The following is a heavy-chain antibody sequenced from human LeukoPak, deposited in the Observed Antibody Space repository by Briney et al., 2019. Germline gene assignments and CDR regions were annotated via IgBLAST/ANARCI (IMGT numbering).Heavy chain of an antibody. V-gene: IGHV7-4-1*02. D-gene: IGHD4-17*01. J-gene: IGHJ6*02. CDR2: INTNTGNP. CDR3: ARADYGDLLTHSYYYYGMDV. CDR1: GYTFTSYA. Sequence: GASVKVSCKASGYTFTSYAMNWVRQAPGQGLEWMGWINTNTGNPTYAQGFTGRFVFSLDTSVSTAYLQISSLKAEDTAVYYCARADYGDLLTHSYYYYGMDVWGQGTTVTVSS.